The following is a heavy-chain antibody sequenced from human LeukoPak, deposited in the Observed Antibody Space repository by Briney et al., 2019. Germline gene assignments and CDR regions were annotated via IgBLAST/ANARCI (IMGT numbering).Heavy chain of an antibody. J-gene: IGHJ6*03. CDR2: MNPNSGNT. CDR3: ARGLSRYDFWSAVYYYYMDV. D-gene: IGHD3-3*01. V-gene: IGHV1-8*03. CDR1: GYTFTSYD. Sequence: GASVKVSCKASGYTFTSYDINWVRQATGQGLEWMGWMNPNSGNTGCAQKFQGRVTITRNTSISTAYMELSSLRSEDTAVYYCARGLSRYDFWSAVYYYYMDVWGKGTTVTASS.